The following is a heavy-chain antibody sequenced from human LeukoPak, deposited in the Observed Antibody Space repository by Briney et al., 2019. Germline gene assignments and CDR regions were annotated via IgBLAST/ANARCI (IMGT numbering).Heavy chain of an antibody. Sequence: GGSLRLSCAASGFAFSSYAMSWVRQAPGKGLEWVSSISESRGSTFYADSVRGRFTLSRDNSKNTLFLQMNSLRAEDTAVYYCAKLRGDFWGQGTLVTVSS. V-gene: IGHV3-23*01. J-gene: IGHJ4*02. CDR1: GFAFSSYA. CDR2: ISESRGST. CDR3: AKLRGDF.